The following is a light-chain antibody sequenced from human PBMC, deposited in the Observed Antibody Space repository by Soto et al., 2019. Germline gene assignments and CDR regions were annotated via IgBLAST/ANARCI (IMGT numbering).Light chain of an antibody. V-gene: IGKV3-15*01. CDR3: QQYNNWPRT. CDR2: GAS. J-gene: IGKJ1*01. Sequence: EIVMTQSPATLXXXXXXXXXXXXRAXQXVSSNLAWYQQKPGQAPRLLIYGASTRATGIPARFSGSGSGTEFTLTISSLQSEDFAVYYCQQYNNWPRTXGQGTKVEIK. CDR1: QXVSSN.